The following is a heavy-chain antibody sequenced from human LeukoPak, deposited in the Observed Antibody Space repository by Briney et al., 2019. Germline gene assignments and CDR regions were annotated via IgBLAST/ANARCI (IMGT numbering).Heavy chain of an antibody. Sequence: GGSLRLSCSASGFTFSSYAMHWVRQAPGKGLEYVSVISSNGGSTYYVDSVKGRFTISRDNSKNTLYLQMSSLRAEDTAVYYCVKDLGSSSVGYWGPGTLVTVSS. CDR2: ISSNGGST. J-gene: IGHJ4*02. V-gene: IGHV3-64D*09. D-gene: IGHD6-6*01. CDR1: GFTFSSYA. CDR3: VKDLGSSSVGY.